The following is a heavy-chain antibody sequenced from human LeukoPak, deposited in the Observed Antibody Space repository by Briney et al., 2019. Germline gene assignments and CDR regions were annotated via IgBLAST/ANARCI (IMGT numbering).Heavy chain of an antibody. V-gene: IGHV3-53*01. J-gene: IGHJ4*02. Sequence: GGSLRLSCAASGFSFSSYVMSWVRQAPGKGLEWVAAIHSGGNTFYSDSVKGRFTISRDNSKNTLYLQMNSLRAEDTAVYYCARGDIVVVPTAVGSWDYWGQGTLVTVSS. D-gene: IGHD2-2*01. CDR3: ARGDIVVVPTAVGSWDY. CDR1: GFSFSSYV. CDR2: IHSGGNT.